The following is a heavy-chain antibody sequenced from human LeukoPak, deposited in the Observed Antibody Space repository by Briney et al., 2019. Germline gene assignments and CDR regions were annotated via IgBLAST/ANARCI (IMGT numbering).Heavy chain of an antibody. CDR3: ARAYADSGDYEAY. V-gene: IGHV3-53*04. D-gene: IGHD4-17*01. J-gene: IGHJ4*02. CDR2: LYTDGST. CDR1: GFTVISNS. Sequence: PGGSLRLSCAVSGFTVISNSMSWVRQAPGKGLEWVSVLYTDGSTYYAASVKGRFTISRNNSKNTLYLQMNSLRGEDTAVYYCARAYADSGDYEAYWGQGTLVTVSS.